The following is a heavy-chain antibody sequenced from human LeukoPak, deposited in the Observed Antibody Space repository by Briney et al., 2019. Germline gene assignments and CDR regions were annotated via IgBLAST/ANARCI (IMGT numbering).Heavy chain of an antibody. CDR2: INPNSGGT. CDR3: AREIAAAYNWFDP. D-gene: IGHD6-13*01. V-gene: IGHV1-2*02. J-gene: IGHJ5*02. CDR1: GYTFTSYY. Sequence: ASVKVSCEASGYTFTSYYMHWVRQAPGQGLEWMGWINPNSGGTNYAQKFQGRVTMTRDTSISTAYMELSRLRSDDTAVYYCAREIAAAYNWFDPWGQGTLVTVSS.